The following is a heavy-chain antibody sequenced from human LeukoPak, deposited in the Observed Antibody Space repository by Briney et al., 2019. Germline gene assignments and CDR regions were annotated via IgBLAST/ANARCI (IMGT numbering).Heavy chain of an antibody. CDR1: GYSFTSYW. Sequence: GESLKISCKGSGYSFTSYWIGWGRQMPGKGLEWLGIIYPGDSDTRYSPSFQGQVTISADKSISTAYLQWSSLKASDTAMYYCARATNFDWSNRYFDYWGQGTLVTVSS. D-gene: IGHD3-9*01. CDR3: ARATNFDWSNRYFDY. V-gene: IGHV5-51*01. CDR2: IYPGDSDT. J-gene: IGHJ4*02.